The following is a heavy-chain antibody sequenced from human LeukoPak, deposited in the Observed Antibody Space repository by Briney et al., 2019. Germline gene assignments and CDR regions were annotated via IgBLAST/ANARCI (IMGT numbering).Heavy chain of an antibody. V-gene: IGHV1-18*01. CDR2: ISTYSGNP. CDR1: GYTFSSYV. D-gene: IGHD3-10*02. CDR3: ARTMTTLTTHGELDF. J-gene: IGHJ4*02. Sequence: GASVKVSCKASGYTFSSYVLTWVRQAPGQGLEWMGRISTYSGNPNYAQKFQDRVTMTTDTSTSTAYMDLRNLSSDDTAVYYCARTMTTLTTHGELDFWGQGTLITVSS.